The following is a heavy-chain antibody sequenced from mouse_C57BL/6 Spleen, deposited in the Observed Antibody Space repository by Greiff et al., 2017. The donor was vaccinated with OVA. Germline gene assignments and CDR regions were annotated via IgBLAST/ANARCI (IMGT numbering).Heavy chain of an antibody. Sequence: EVKLQESGGGLVKPGGSLKLSCAASGFTFSSYAMSWVRQTPEKRLAWVATISDGGSYTYYPANVKGRFTITRDNAKNNLYLQMSHLKSEDTARYYCARGGVYYGSSGFDYWGQGTTLTVAS. V-gene: IGHV5-4*03. CDR3: ARGGVYYGSSGFDY. J-gene: IGHJ2*01. D-gene: IGHD1-1*01. CDR2: ISDGGSYT. CDR1: GFTFSSYA.